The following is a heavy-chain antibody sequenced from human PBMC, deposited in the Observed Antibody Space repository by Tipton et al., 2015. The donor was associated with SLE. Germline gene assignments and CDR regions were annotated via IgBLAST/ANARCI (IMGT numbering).Heavy chain of an antibody. D-gene: IGHD7-27*01. V-gene: IGHV4-39*07. CDR1: GGSISSSSYY. Sequence: TLSLTCTVSGGSISSSSYYWGWIRQPPGKGLEWIGSIYYSGSTYYNPSLKSRVTISVDTSKNQFSLKLSSVTAADTAVYYCARSRSGDHGAFDIWGQGTMVTVSS. J-gene: IGHJ3*02. CDR3: ARSRSGDHGAFDI. CDR2: IYYSGST.